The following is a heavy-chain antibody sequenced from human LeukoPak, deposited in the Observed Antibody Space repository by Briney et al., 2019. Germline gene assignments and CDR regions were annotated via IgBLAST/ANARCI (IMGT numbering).Heavy chain of an antibody. CDR2: LYPRDSDT. CDR1: GYSFTNYW. CDR3: ARHTAAAAGYNWFDP. D-gene: IGHD6-13*01. Sequence: GESLKISCKGSGYSFTNYWIGWVRQMPGKGLEWVGILYPRDSDTRKSPPFQGQVTISADKSISTAYLQWSSLKASDTAMYYCARHTAAAAGYNWFDPWGQGTLVTVSS. J-gene: IGHJ5*02. V-gene: IGHV5-51*01.